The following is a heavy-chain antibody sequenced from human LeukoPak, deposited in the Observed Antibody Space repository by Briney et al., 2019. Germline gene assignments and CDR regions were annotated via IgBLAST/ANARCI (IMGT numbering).Heavy chain of an antibody. CDR3: ASSGVPAAYYYYMDV. CDR2: IIPIFGTA. V-gene: IGHV1-69*05. D-gene: IGHD2-2*01. J-gene: IGHJ6*03. Sequence: SVKVSCKASGGTFISYAISWVRQAPGQGLEWMGGIIPIFGTANYAQKFQGRVTITTDEATSTAYMELSSLRSEDTAVYYCASSGVPAAYYYYMDVWGKGTTVTVSS. CDR1: GGTFISYA.